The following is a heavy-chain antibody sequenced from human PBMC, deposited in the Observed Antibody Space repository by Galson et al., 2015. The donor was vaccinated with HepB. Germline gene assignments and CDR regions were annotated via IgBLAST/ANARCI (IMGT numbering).Heavy chain of an antibody. D-gene: IGHD6-13*01. V-gene: IGHV3-21*01. J-gene: IGHJ4*02. Sequence: LRLSCAASGFTFSSYSMNWARQAPGKGLEWVSSISSSSSYIYYADSVKGRFTISRDNAENSLYLQMNSLRAEDTAVYYCARTTWGSSWTDYWGQGTLVTVSS. CDR2: ISSSSSYI. CDR3: ARTTWGSSWTDY. CDR1: GFTFSSYS.